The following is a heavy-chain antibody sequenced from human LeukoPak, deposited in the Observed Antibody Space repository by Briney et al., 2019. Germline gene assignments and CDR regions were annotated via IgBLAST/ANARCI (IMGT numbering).Heavy chain of an antibody. CDR3: ARDRDYYGSGSDSGWFDP. J-gene: IGHJ5*02. V-gene: IGHV1-18*01. CDR2: ISAYNGNT. Sequence: SVKVSCKASGYTFTSYGISWVRQAPGQGLEWMGWISAYNGNTNYAQKLQGRVTMTTDTSTSTAYMELRSLRSDDTAVYYCARDRDYYGSGSDSGWFDPWGQGTLVTVSS. CDR1: GYTFTSYG. D-gene: IGHD3-10*01.